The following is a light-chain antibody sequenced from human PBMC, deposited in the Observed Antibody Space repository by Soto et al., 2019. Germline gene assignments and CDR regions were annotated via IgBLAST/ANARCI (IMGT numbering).Light chain of an antibody. J-gene: IGLJ3*02. V-gene: IGLV1-40*01. Sequence: QSLLTQPPSVSGAPGQRVTISCTGSSSSIGAGFDVHWFQHFPGTAPKLMIYAVTRRPSGVPDRFSGSKSGNTASLTISGLQAEDEADYYCCSYAGSYTWVFGGGTKLTVL. CDR3: CSYAGSYTWV. CDR1: SSSIGAGFD. CDR2: AVT.